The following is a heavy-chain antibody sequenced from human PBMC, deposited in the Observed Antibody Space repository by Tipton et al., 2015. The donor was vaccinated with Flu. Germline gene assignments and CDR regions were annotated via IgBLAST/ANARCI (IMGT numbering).Heavy chain of an antibody. Sequence: GSLRLSCAASGFTFSSYAMSWVRQAPGKGLEWVSAISGSGGSTYYADSVKGRFTISRDNSKNTLYLQMNSLRAEDTAVYYCAREGGYTGDFDYWGQGTLVTVSS. D-gene: IGHD3-22*01. CDR2: ISGSGGST. J-gene: IGHJ4*02. CDR3: AREGGYTGDFDY. V-gene: IGHV3-23*01. CDR1: GFTFSSYA.